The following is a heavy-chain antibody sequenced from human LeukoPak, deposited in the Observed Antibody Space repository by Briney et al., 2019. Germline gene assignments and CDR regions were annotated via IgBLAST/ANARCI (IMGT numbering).Heavy chain of an antibody. CDR3: AREVSSYYFDY. CDR2: INPNSGGT. CDR1: GYTFTGYY. J-gene: IGHJ4*02. Sequence: ASVKVSCKASGYTFTGYYMHWVRQAPGQGLEWVGWINPNSGGTNYAQKFQGRVTMTRDTSISTAYMELRRLRSDDTAVYYCAREVSSYYFDYWGQGTLVTVSS. D-gene: IGHD6-6*01. V-gene: IGHV1-2*02.